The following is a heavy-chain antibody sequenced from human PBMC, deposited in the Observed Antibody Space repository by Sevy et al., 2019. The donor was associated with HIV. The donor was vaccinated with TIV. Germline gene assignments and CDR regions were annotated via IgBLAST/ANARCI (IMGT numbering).Heavy chain of an antibody. CDR3: GGKEWHGIDV. CDR2: ISSSSSTI. D-gene: IGHD3-16*01. J-gene: IGHJ6*02. CDR1: GFTFSSYS. Sequence: GGSLRLSCAASGFTFSSYSMNWVRQAPGKGLEWVSYISSSSSTIYYADSVKGRFTISRDNAKNSLYLQINGLGAEDTAVYYWGGKEWHGIDVWGQGTMVTVSS. V-gene: IGHV3-48*01.